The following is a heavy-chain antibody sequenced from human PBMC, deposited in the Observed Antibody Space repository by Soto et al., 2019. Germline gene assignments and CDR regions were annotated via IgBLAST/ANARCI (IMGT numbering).Heavy chain of an antibody. D-gene: IGHD6-19*01. J-gene: IGHJ5*02. V-gene: IGHV4-61*01. CDR3: ARDGIAVAGTRFAP. CDR2: IYYSGST. CDR1: GGSVSSGSYY. Sequence: PSETLSLTCTVSGGSVSSGSYYWSWIRQPPGKGLEWIGYIYYSGSTNYNPSLKSRVTISVDTSKNQFSLKLSSVTAADTAVYNCARDGIAVAGTRFAPWGQGTLVTVSS.